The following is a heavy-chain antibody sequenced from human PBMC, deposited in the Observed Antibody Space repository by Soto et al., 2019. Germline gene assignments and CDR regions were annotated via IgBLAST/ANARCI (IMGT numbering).Heavy chain of an antibody. D-gene: IGHD2-8*01. J-gene: IGHJ5*02. V-gene: IGHV4-30-4*01. Sequence: QVQLQESGPGLVKPSQTLSLTCTVSGGSIGSGDYYWSWIRQPPGKGLEWIGYIYYSGSTCYNPSLKLRVTISVDTSKTQFPLKLSSVTAADTAVYYCARVRGCTNGVCYRWFAPWGQGTLVTVSS. CDR1: GGSIGSGDYY. CDR3: ARVRGCTNGVCYRWFAP. CDR2: IYYSGST.